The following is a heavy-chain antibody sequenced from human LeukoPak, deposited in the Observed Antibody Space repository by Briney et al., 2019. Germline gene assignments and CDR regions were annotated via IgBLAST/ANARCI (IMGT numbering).Heavy chain of an antibody. J-gene: IGHJ4*02. CDR1: GFTFSSYS. V-gene: IGHV3-48*02. D-gene: IGHD4-17*01. Sequence: GGSLRLSCAASGFTFSSYSMNWARQAPGKGLEWVSYISSSSTIYYANSVKGRFTMSRDNAKNSLYLQMNSLRDEDTAVYYCARDQYGAYAIDYWGQGTLVTVSS. CDR3: ARDQYGAYAIDY. CDR2: ISSSSTI.